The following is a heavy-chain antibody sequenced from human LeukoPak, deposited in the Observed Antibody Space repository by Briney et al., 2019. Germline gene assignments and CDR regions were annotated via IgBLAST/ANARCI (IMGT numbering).Heavy chain of an antibody. Sequence: GGSLRLSCTASGFTFSSYSMNWVRQAPGKGLEWVSYISSSGSTIYYADSVKGRFTISRDNAKNSLYLQMNSLRAEDTTVYYCARDLSLYCSGGSCYSLNYWGQGTLVTVSS. V-gene: IGHV3-48*04. D-gene: IGHD2-15*01. CDR1: GFTFSSYS. CDR3: ARDLSLYCSGGSCYSLNY. J-gene: IGHJ4*02. CDR2: ISSSGSTI.